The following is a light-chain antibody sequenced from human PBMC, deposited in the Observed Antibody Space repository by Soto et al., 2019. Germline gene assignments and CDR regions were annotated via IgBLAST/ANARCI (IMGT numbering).Light chain of an antibody. V-gene: IGLV2-14*01. CDR1: SSDVGAYIY. Sequence: QSALTQPASVSGSPGQSITISCTGTSSDVGAYIYVSWYQHQPGKAPKLMIYEVSNRPSGVSNRFSGSKSGNTASRTISGLQAEDEADYYCSSYTSSGTLYVFGTGSKLTVL. J-gene: IGLJ1*01. CDR2: EVS. CDR3: SSYTSSGTLYV.